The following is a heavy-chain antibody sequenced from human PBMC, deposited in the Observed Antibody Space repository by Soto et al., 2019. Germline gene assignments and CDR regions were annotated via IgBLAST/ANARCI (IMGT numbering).Heavy chain of an antibody. CDR2: IIPVFDKA. D-gene: IGHD3-16*01. CDR3: ARLRRDWGDAFDL. CDR1: GGSFGSSA. J-gene: IGHJ3*01. Sequence: QVQLVQSGADVKKPGSSVKVSCKTSGGSFGSSAISWLRQAPAQGLEWMGEIIPVFDKANYAQNFQGRLTITADELTGTVFMELSSLRAEDTAVYFCARLRRDWGDAFDLWGLGTFVTVSS. V-gene: IGHV1-69*01.